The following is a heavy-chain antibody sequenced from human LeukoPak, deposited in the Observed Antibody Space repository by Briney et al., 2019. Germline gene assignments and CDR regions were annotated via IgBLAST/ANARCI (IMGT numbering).Heavy chain of an antibody. CDR2: INQDGSAK. V-gene: IGHV3-7*03. D-gene: IGHD5/OR15-5a*01. CDR3: ARSKIDY. J-gene: IGHJ4*02. Sequence: GGSLRLSCVASGFTFRSYWMMWVRQTPGKGLEWVANINQDGSAKYYVGSVKGRFTISRDNAQNSLYLQMNGLTAEDTAVYYCARSKIDYWGQGAPVTVSS. CDR1: GFTFRSYW.